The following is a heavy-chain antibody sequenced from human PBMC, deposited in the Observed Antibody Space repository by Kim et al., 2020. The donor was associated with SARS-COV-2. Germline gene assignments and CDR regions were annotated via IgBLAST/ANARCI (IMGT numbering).Heavy chain of an antibody. V-gene: IGHV4-30-4*01. J-gene: IGHJ6*02. CDR3: ARGSKTGYSQRKYYYYGMGV. D-gene: IGHD5-18*01. CDR1: GGSISSGDYY. CDR2: IYYSGST. Sequence: SETLSLTCTVSGGSISSGDYYWSWIRQPPGKGLEWIGYIYYSGSTYYNPSLKSRVTISVDTSQNQFSLKLSSVTAADTAVYCCARGSKTGYSQRKYYYYGMGVWGHGTTGTVSS.